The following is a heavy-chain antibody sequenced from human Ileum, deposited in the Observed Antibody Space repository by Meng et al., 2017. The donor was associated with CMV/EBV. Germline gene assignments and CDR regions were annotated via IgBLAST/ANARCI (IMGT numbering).Heavy chain of an antibody. CDR2: ISSSSSYI. CDR3: ARDPTQTGYYSYYYYGMDV. Sequence: GESLKISCAASGFTFSSYSMNWVRQAPGKGLEWVSSISSSSSYIYYADSVKGRFTISRDNAKNSLYLQMNSLRAEDTAVYYCARDPTQTGYYSYYYYGMDVWGQGTTVTVSS. V-gene: IGHV3-21*01. D-gene: IGHD3-9*01. CDR1: GFTFSSYS. J-gene: IGHJ6*02.